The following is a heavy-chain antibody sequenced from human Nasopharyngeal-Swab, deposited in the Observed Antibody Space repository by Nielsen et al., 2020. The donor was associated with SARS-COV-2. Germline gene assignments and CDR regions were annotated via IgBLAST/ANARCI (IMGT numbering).Heavy chain of an antibody. V-gene: IGHV4-59*01. Sequence: SETLSLTCTVSGGSISSYYWNWIRQPPGKGLEWIGYIYYSVSTNYNPYLKSRVTITIDTSTNQFSLKLSSVTAADTAVYYCSRDGVYRHDYYYYMDVWGKGTTVTVSS. CDR3: SRDGVYRHDYYYYMDV. CDR1: GGSISSYY. J-gene: IGHJ6*03. D-gene: IGHD2-8*01. CDR2: IYYSVST.